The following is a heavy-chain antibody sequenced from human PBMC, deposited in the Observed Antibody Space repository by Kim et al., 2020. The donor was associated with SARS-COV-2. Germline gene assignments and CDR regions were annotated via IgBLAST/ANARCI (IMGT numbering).Heavy chain of an antibody. J-gene: IGHJ4*02. D-gene: IGHD6-13*01. Sequence: GGSLRLSCAASGFTFSDYYMSWIRQAPGKGLEWVSYISSSSSYTNYADSVKGRFTISRDNAKNSLYLQMNSLRAEDTAVYYCASMIAAAGTHYWGQGTLVTVSS. CDR1: GFTFSDYY. CDR3: ASMIAAAGTHY. V-gene: IGHV3-11*06. CDR2: ISSSSSYT.